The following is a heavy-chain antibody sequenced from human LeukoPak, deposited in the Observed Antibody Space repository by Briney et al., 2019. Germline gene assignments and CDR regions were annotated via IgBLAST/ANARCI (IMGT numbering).Heavy chain of an antibody. CDR2: ISSSSSYI. J-gene: IGHJ4*02. V-gene: IGHV3-21*01. CDR3: ARDPRLGHCSSTSCWSY. Sequence: PGGSLRLSCAASGFTFSSYGMHWVRQAPGKGLEWVSSISSSSSYIYYADSAKGRFTISRDNAKNSLYLQMNSLRAEDTAVYYCARDPRLGHCSSTSCWSYWGQGTLVTVSS. CDR1: GFTFSSYG. D-gene: IGHD2-2*01.